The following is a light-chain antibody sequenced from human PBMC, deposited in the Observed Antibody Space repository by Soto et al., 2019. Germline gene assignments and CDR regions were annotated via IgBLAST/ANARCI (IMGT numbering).Light chain of an antibody. Sequence: QSALTQPPSVSGSPGQSVTISRTGTSSDVGSYNRVSWYQQPPGTAPKLMIYEVSNRPSGVPDRFSGSKSGNTASLTISGLQAEDEADYYCSSYTSSSTLVFGGGTKLTVL. J-gene: IGLJ2*01. CDR3: SSYTSSSTLV. CDR1: SSDVGSYNR. V-gene: IGLV2-18*02. CDR2: EVS.